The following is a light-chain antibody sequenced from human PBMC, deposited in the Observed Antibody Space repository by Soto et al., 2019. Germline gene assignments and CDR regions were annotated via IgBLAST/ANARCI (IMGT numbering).Light chain of an antibody. Sequence: EIVLTQSPGALSLSPGESATLSCRASQSVSDTHVAWYQQRPGQAPRLLIYDASRRDIGVPDRFIGSGSATDFTLTISGLEPEDFAVYFCHQYGTSPQTLGRGTKVDIK. CDR2: DAS. CDR3: HQYGTSPQT. V-gene: IGKV3-20*01. CDR1: QSVSDTH. J-gene: IGKJ1*01.